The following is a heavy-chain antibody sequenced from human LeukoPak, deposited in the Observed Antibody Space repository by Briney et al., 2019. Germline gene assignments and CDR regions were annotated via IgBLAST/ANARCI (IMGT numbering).Heavy chain of an antibody. Sequence: SETLSLTCAVYGGSFSGYYWSWIRQPPGKGLEWIGEINHSGSTNCNPSLKSRVTISVDTSKNQFSLKLSSVTAADTAVYYCARGRPPKYYYDSSGAGGRYFDYWGQGTLVTVSS. V-gene: IGHV4-34*01. D-gene: IGHD3-22*01. CDR1: GGSFSGYY. J-gene: IGHJ4*02. CDR2: INHSGST. CDR3: ARGRPPKYYYDSSGAGGRYFDY.